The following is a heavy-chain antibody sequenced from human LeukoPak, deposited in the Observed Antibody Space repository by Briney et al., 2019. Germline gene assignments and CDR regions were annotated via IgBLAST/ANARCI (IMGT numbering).Heavy chain of an antibody. Sequence: QPGRSLRLSCAASGFTFSSYEMNWVRQAPGKGLEWVSYISSSGSTIYYADSVKGRFTISRDNAKNSLYLQMNSLRAEDTAVYYCARITYKTGRGAAAADVWGQGTTVTVSS. D-gene: IGHD6-13*01. J-gene: IGHJ6*02. CDR1: GFTFSSYE. CDR3: ARITYKTGRGAAAADV. CDR2: ISSSGSTI. V-gene: IGHV3-48*03.